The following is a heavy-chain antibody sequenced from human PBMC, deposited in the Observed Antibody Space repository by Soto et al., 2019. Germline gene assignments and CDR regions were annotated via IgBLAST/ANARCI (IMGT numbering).Heavy chain of an antibody. CDR3: AREGHGGVIEGSWFDP. Sequence: GGSLRLSCAASGFTFSSYSMNWVRQAPGKGLEWVSSISSSSSYIYYADSVKGRFTISRDNAKNSLYLQMNSLRAEDTAVYYCAREGHGGVIEGSWFDPWGQGTLVTVSS. CDR2: ISSSSSYI. V-gene: IGHV3-21*01. CDR1: GFTFSSYS. D-gene: IGHD3-16*02. J-gene: IGHJ5*02.